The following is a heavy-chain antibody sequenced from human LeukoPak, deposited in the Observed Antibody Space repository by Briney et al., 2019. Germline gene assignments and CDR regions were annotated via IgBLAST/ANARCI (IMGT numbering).Heavy chain of an antibody. CDR3: ARGLGYSYGFFDY. Sequence: PGGSLRLSCAASGFTFSSYGMHWVRQAPGKGLEWVAVIWYDGSNKYYADSVKGRSTISRDNSKNTLYLQMNSLRAEDTAVYYCARGLGYSYGFFDYWGQGTLVTVSS. D-gene: IGHD5-18*01. CDR2: IWYDGSNK. V-gene: IGHV3-33*01. J-gene: IGHJ4*02. CDR1: GFTFSSYG.